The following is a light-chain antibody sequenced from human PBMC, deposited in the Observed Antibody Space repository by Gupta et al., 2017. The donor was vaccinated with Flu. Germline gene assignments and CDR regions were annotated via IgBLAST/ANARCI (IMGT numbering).Light chain of an antibody. CDR2: KAS. CDR1: QSISSW. CDR3: QQDHSYPYT. V-gene: IGKV1-5*03. J-gene: IGKJ2*01. Sequence: DIQMTQSPSTLSASVGDRVTITCRASQSISSWLAWYKQKPGKAPKLLIYKASSLESGVPSRFSSSGSGTEFTLTISSLQPDDFATYYCQQDHSYPYTFGQGTKLEIK.